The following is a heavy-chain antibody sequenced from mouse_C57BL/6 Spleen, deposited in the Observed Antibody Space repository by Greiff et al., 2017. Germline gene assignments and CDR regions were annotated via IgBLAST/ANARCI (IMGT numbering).Heavy chain of an antibody. CDR3: TGRYCYGSWYFDV. D-gene: IGHD1-1*01. CDR2: IRLKTDNYAT. Sequence: EVQRVESGGGLVQPGGSMKLSCVASGFTFSNYWMNWVRQSPEKGLEWVAQIRLKTDNYATHYAESEKGGFTISRDDSKSSVYLQMNNLRDEDTGIYCCTGRYCYGSWYFDVWGTGTTVTVSS. V-gene: IGHV6-3*01. CDR1: GFTFSNYW. J-gene: IGHJ1*03.